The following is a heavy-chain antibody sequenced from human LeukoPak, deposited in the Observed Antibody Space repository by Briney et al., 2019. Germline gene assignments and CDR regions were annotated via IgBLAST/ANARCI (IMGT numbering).Heavy chain of an antibody. CDR1: GGSISSGSYY. V-gene: IGHV4-61*02. J-gene: IGHJ5*02. CDR3: ARDRYCSSTSCYHNWFDP. D-gene: IGHD2-2*01. CDR2: IYTSGST. Sequence: TLSLTCTVSGGSISSGSYYWRWIRQPAGKGLEWIGRIYTSGSTNYNPSLKSRVTISVDTSKNQFSLKLSSVTAADTAVYYCARDRYCSSTSCYHNWFDPWGQGTLVTVSS.